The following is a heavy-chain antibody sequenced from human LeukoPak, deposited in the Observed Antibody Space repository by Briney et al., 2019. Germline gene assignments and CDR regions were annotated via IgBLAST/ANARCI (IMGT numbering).Heavy chain of an antibody. CDR3: ARSRRGYDGAFDI. D-gene: IGHD2-15*01. Sequence: ASVKVSCKASGYTFTSYDINWVRQATGQGLEWMGWMNPNSGNTGYAQKFQGRVTMTRNTSISTAYMELRSLRSGDTAVYYCARSRRGYDGAFDIWGQGTMVTVSS. CDR2: MNPNSGNT. V-gene: IGHV1-8*01. J-gene: IGHJ3*02. CDR1: GYTFTSYD.